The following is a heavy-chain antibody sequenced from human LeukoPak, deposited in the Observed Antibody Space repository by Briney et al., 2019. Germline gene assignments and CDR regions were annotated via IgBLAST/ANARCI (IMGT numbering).Heavy chain of an antibody. CDR2: IYYTGSA. CDR1: GGSISSYY. D-gene: IGHD1-26*01. J-gene: IGHJ4*02. Sequence: SETLSLTCTVSGGSISSYYWSWIRQPPGKGLEWIGYIYYTGSANYNPPLESRVTISVDTSKNQFSLKLNSVTAADTAVYFCARSDSGTYRHYFDYWGQGTLVTVSS. V-gene: IGHV4-59*08. CDR3: ARSDSGTYRHYFDY.